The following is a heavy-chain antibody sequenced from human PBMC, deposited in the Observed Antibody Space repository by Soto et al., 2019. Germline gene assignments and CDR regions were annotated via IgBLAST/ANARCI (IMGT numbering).Heavy chain of an antibody. CDR1: GYTFTSYG. V-gene: IGHV1-18*01. CDR2: ISAHNGNT. Sequence: QVHLVQSGAEVKKPGASVKVSCKGSGYTFTSYGITWVRQAPGQGLEWMGWISAHNGNTDYAQKLQGRVTVTRDTPTSAAYMELRRLRSDDTAVYDCARVRYGDYWGQGALVTVSS. CDR3: ARVRYGDY. D-gene: IGHD1-1*01. J-gene: IGHJ4*02.